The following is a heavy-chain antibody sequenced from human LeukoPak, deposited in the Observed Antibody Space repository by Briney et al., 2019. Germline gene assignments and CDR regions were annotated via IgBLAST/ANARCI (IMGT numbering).Heavy chain of an antibody. CDR3: ARSPGQWLNY. J-gene: IGHJ4*02. CDR2: MNPNSGNT. Sequence: GASVKVSCKASGYTFTGYYMHWVRQAPGQGLEWMGWMNPNSGNTGYAQKFQGRVTITRNTSISTAYMELSSLRSEDTAVYYCARSPGQWLNYWGQGTLVTVSS. V-gene: IGHV1-8*03. D-gene: IGHD6-19*01. CDR1: GYTFTGYY.